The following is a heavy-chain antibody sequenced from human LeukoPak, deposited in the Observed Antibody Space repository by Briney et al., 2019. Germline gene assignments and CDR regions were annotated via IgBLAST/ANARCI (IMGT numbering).Heavy chain of an antibody. CDR1: YDSIGTYL. D-gene: IGHD1-26*01. J-gene: IGHJ6*03. Sequence: SETLSLTCTVSYDSIGTYLWNWVRQPAGKGLEWIGRIFASGSTFYSPSLKSRVTMSVDTSKSQFSLKLNSVTAADTAAYYRARGAGYSREVNYYYYMDVWGKGTTVTVSS. CDR2: IFASGST. CDR3: ARGAGYSREVNYYYYMDV. V-gene: IGHV4-4*07.